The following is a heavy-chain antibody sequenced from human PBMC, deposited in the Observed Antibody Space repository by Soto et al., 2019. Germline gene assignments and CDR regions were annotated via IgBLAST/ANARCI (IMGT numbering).Heavy chain of an antibody. CDR3: AILGALFRFDSSGYAYYFDY. V-gene: IGHV1-69*13. Sequence: ASVKVSCKASGGTFSSYAISWVRQAPGQGLEWMGGIIPIFGTANYAQKFQGRVTITADESTSTAYMELSSLRSEDTAVYYCAILGALFRFDSSGYAYYFDYWGQGTLVTVSS. D-gene: IGHD3-22*01. J-gene: IGHJ4*02. CDR1: GGTFSSYA. CDR2: IIPIFGTA.